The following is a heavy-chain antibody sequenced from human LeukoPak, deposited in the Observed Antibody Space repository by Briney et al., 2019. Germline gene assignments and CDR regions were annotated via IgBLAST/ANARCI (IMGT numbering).Heavy chain of an antibody. V-gene: IGHV3-48*03. Sequence: PGGSLRLSCAASGFTFSSYEMNWVRQAPGKGLEWVSYISSSGSTIYYADSVKGRFTISRDNAKNSLYPQMNSLRAEDTAVYYCARDSGYCSGGSCYALDYWGQGTLVTVSS. CDR2: ISSSGSTI. CDR1: GFTFSSYE. J-gene: IGHJ4*02. D-gene: IGHD2-15*01. CDR3: ARDSGYCSGGSCYALDY.